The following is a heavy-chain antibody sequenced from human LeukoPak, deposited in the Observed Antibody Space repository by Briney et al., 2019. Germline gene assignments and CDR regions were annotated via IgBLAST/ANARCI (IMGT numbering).Heavy chain of an antibody. CDR3: ARGRTDRGRYYYYYMDV. CDR1: GYTFTSYG. CDR2: ISAYNGNT. V-gene: IGHV1-18*01. Sequence: AASVKVSCKASGYTFTSYGISWVRQAPGQGLEWMGWISAYNGNTNYAQKLQGRVTMTTDTSTSTAYMELRSLRSDDTAVYYCARGRTDRGRYYYYYMDVWGKGTTVTASS. D-gene: IGHD1-1*01. J-gene: IGHJ6*03.